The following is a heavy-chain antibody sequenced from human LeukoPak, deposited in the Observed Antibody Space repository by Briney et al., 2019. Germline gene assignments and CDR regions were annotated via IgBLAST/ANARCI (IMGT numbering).Heavy chain of an antibody. D-gene: IGHD2-21*02. CDR1: GGSIISYY. Sequence: PSETLSLTCTVSGGSIISYYWSWIRKPPGKGLECIGYIYYSGSTNYSPSLKSRVTISVDTSKNQFSLKLSSVTAADTAVYYCARDDCDGDCYSPGAFDIWGQGTMVTVFS. CDR2: IYYSGST. CDR3: ARDDCDGDCYSPGAFDI. J-gene: IGHJ3*02. V-gene: IGHV4-59*01.